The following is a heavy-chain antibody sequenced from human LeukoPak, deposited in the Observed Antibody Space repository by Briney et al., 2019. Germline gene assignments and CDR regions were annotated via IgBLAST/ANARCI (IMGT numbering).Heavy chain of an antibody. CDR1: GYTFTNDD. D-gene: IGHD3-9*01. V-gene: IGHV1-8*01. CDR2: MNPNSGKT. J-gene: IGHJ4*02. Sequence: ASVKVSCMASGYTFTNDDIRWVRHATGQGLERIGKMNPNSGKTGYAQKFQGRVTMTTSTSVSTVHMELNSLTSEDTAVYFWARNASGTGYTAWGQGTLVTVSS. CDR3: ARNASGTGYTA.